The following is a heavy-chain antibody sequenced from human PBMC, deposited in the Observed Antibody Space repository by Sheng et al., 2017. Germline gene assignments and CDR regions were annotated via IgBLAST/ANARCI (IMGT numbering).Heavy chain of an antibody. V-gene: IGHV5-51*01. CDR2: IYPGDSDA. CDR3: VRHDRNEGLFLEVTIGPLDY. J-gene: IGHJ4*02. Sequence: EVQLVQSGAEVRKPGESLKISCQGSGYRFSYYWIGWVRQIPGKGLEWVALIYPGDSDARYSPSFQGQVTVSVDTSISMAYLHWSSLKASDTAMYYCVRHDRNEGLFLEVTIGPLDYWGQGTLV. D-gene: IGHD2-21*02. CDR1: GYRFSYYW.